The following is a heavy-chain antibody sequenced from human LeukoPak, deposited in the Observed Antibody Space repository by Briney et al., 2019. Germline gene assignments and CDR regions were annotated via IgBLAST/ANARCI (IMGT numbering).Heavy chain of an antibody. V-gene: IGHV3-74*01. CDR3: ARSGGGYFDY. J-gene: IGHJ4*02. Sequence: GGSLRLSCAASGFTFSDYWMHWVRQAPRKGLVWVSRINSDGSTTSYADSVRGRFTISRDNAKNTLYVQMNSLIAEDTAVYYCARSGGGYFDYWGQGTLVTVSS. CDR1: GFTFSDYW. CDR2: INSDGSTT. D-gene: IGHD3-16*01.